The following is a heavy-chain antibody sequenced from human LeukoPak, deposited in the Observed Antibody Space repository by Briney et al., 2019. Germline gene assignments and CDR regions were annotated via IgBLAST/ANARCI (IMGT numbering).Heavy chain of an antibody. J-gene: IGHJ4*02. Sequence: GSSVKVSCKASGGTFSSYAMNWVRQAPGQGLEWMGWIHTNTENPTYAQGFTGRFVFSLDTSVSTAYLQISSLKAEDTAVYYCARDYGDYAFGYWGQGTLVTVSS. CDR3: ARDYGDYAFGY. D-gene: IGHD4-17*01. CDR2: IHTNTENP. V-gene: IGHV7-4-1*02. CDR1: GGTFSSYA.